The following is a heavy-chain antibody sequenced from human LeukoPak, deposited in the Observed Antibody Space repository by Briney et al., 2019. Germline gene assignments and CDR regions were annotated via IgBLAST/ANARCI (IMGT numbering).Heavy chain of an antibody. CDR3: AKYFGGARGINDAFDI. V-gene: IGHV3-23*03. J-gene: IGHJ3*02. D-gene: IGHD1-14*01. CDR2: LYSGGST. Sequence: PGGSLRLSCAVSGFTFSSYGMSWVRQAPGKGLEWGSVLYSGGSTYYADSVKGRFTISRDNSKNTLYLQMNSLRAEDTAVYYCAKYFGGARGINDAFDIWGQGTMVTVSS. CDR1: GFTFSSYG.